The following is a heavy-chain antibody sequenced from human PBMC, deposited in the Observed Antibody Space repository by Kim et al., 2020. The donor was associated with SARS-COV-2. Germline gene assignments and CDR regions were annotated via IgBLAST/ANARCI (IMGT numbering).Heavy chain of an antibody. D-gene: IGHD1-20*01. V-gene: IGHV3-21*01. J-gene: IGHJ6*02. CDR3: ARITATAPFGVDV. Sequence: YYVDAVKGRFITSRDNAKNSLYLQMHSLRADDTAVYYCARITATAPFGVDVWGQGTTVTVSS.